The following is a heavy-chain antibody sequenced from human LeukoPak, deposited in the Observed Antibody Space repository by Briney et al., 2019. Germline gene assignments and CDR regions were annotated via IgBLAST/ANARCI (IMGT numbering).Heavy chain of an antibody. J-gene: IGHJ4*02. CDR2: ISSSGSTI. V-gene: IGHV3-11*04. CDR1: GFTFSDYY. D-gene: IGHD3-10*01. CDR3: ARGMVRGLPYYFDY. Sequence: GGSPRLSCAASGFTFSDYYMSWIRQAPGKGLEWVSYISSSGSTIYYADSVKGRFTISRDNAKNSLYLQMNSLRAEDTAAYYCARGMVRGLPYYFDYWGQGTLVTVSS.